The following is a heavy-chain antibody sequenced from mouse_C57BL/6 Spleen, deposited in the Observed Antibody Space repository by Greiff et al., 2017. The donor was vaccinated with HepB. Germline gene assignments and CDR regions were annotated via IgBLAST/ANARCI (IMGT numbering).Heavy chain of an antibody. CDR2: IDPENGDT. J-gene: IGHJ2*01. D-gene: IGHD2-1*01. CDR1: GFNIKDDY. V-gene: IGHV14-4*01. CDR3: IIYYGNSLGDY. Sequence: EVQLQQSGAELVRPGASVKLSCTASGFNIKDDYMHWVKQRPEQGLEWIGWIDPENGDTEYASKFQGKATITADTSSNTAYLQLSSLTSEDTAVYYCIIYYGNSLGDYWGQGTTLTVSS.